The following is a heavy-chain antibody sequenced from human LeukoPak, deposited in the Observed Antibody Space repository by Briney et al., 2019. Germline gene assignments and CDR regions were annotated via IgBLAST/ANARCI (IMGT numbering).Heavy chain of an antibody. V-gene: IGHV1-2*02. CDR3: ARDRDYDILTGYYTDP. Sequence: ASVKVSCKASGYTFTGYYMHWVRQAPGQGLEWMGWINPNSGGTNYAQKFQGRVTMTRDTSISTAYMELSRLRSDDTAVYYCARDRDYDILTGYYTDPWGLGTLVTVSS. CDR2: INPNSGGT. D-gene: IGHD3-9*01. J-gene: IGHJ5*02. CDR1: GYTFTGYY.